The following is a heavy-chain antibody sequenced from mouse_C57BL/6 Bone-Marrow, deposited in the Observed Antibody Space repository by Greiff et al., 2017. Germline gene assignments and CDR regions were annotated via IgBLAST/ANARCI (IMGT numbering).Heavy chain of an antibody. CDR2: IDPENGDT. Sequence: EVQRVESGAELVRPGASVKLSCTASGFNIKDAYMHWVKQRPEQGLEWIGWIDPENGDTEYATKFQGKATITADTASNTAFLQLSSLTSEDTAVYYCTSVVRYWGQGTTLTVSA. V-gene: IGHV14-4*01. J-gene: IGHJ2*01. D-gene: IGHD1-1*01. CDR1: GFNIKDAY. CDR3: TSVVRY.